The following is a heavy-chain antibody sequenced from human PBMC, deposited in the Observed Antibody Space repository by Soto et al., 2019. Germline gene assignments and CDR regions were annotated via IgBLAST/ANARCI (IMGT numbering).Heavy chain of an antibody. CDR2: ISGSGGST. CDR3: AKHYGSGSSGKRCPDY. Sequence: GGSLRLSCAASGFTFSSYAMSWVRQAPGKGLEWVSAISGSGGSTYYADSMKGRFTISRDNSKNTLYLQMNSLRAEDTAVYYCAKHYGSGSSGKRCPDYWGQGTLVTVSS. J-gene: IGHJ4*02. D-gene: IGHD3-10*01. V-gene: IGHV3-23*01. CDR1: GFTFSSYA.